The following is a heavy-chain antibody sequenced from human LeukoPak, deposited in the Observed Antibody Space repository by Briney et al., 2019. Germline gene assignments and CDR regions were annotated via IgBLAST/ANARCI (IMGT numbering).Heavy chain of an antibody. CDR3: ARELRDRFWYFDL. Sequence: GASVKVSCKASGYTFTGYYMHWVRQAPGQGLEWMGWINPNSGGTKYAQKFQGRVTMTRDTSISTAYMELSSLTSDDTAVYYCARELRDRFWYFDLWGRGTLVTVSS. D-gene: IGHD1-14*01. V-gene: IGHV1-2*02. CDR2: INPNSGGT. CDR1: GYTFTGYY. J-gene: IGHJ2*01.